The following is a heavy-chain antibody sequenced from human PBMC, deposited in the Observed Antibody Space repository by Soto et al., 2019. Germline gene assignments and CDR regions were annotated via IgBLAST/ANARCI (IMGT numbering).Heavy chain of an antibody. CDR2: INPSGGST. V-gene: IGHV1-46*03. J-gene: IGHJ6*03. CDR1: GYTFTSYY. CDR3: ASATTNDGYYYYYMDV. D-gene: IGHD4-17*01. Sequence: GASVKVSCKASGYTFTSYYMHWVRQAPGQGLEWMGIINPSGGSTSYAQKFQGRVTMTRDTSTSTVYMELSSLRSEDTAVYYCASATTNDGYYYYYMDVWGKGTTVTVSS.